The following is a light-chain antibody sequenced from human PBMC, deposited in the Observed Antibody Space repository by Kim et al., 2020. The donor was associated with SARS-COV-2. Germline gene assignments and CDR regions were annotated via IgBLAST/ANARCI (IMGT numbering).Light chain of an antibody. CDR2: LNSDGSH. J-gene: IGLJ3*02. Sequence: ASVKRTCTLSSGHSSYAIAWHQQQPEKGPRYLMKLNSDGSHSKGDGIPDRFSGSSSGAGRYLTISSLQSEDEADYYCQTWGTGILVFGGGTQLTVL. CDR3: QTWGTGILV. V-gene: IGLV4-69*01. CDR1: SGHSSYA.